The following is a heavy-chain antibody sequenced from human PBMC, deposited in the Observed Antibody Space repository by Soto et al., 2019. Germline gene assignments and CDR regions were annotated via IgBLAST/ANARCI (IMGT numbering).Heavy chain of an antibody. CDR3: ARVVRQHDFWFDP. V-gene: IGHV3-21*01. J-gene: IGHJ5*02. D-gene: IGHD3-10*01. CDR1: GLTFSSYS. CDR2: ISSSSSYI. Sequence: GGSLRLSCAASGLTFSSYSMNWVRQAPGKGLEWVSSISSSSSYIYYADSVKGRFTISRDNAKNSLYLQMNSLRAEDTAVYYCARVVRQHDFWFDPWGQGTLGPVS.